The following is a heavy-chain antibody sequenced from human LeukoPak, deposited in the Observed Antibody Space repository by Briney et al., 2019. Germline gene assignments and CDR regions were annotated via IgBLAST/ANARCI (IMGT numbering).Heavy chain of an antibody. CDR1: GFIFSSSA. CDR2: ISGGGDDT. CDR3: ASNTYGDYVYFDY. D-gene: IGHD4-17*01. J-gene: IGHJ4*02. V-gene: IGHV3-23*01. Sequence: GGSLRLSCAVSGFIFSSSAMSWVRQAPGKGLEWVSAISGGGDDTYYADSVKGRFTISRDNAKNSLYLQMNSLRAEDTAVYYCASNTYGDYVYFDYWGQGTLVTVSS.